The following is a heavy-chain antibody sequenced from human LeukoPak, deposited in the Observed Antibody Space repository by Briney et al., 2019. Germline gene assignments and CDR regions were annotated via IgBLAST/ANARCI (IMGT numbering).Heavy chain of an antibody. J-gene: IGHJ3*02. CDR1: GDSISNHIYY. Sequence: SETLSLTCAVSGDSISNHIYYWDWIRQTPGKGLEGIGAVYYTGSAYYNPSLKSRVNIPVDTSDNRFSLHLSSVNAADTAIYYCARLRALSGHRGAFDIWGQGTLVTVSS. CDR2: VYYTGSA. D-gene: IGHD5/OR15-5a*01. V-gene: IGHV4-39*01. CDR3: ARLRALSGHRGAFDI.